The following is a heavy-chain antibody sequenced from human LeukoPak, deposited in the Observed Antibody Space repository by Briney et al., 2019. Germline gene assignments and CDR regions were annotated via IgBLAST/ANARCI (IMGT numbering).Heavy chain of an antibody. J-gene: IGHJ4*02. Sequence: GGSLRLSCAASGFTFDDYAMHWVRQAPGRGLEWVSLISGDGGSTYYADSVKGRFTISRDNSKNSLYLQMSSLRTEDTALYYCAKVGDYRKPVDYYFDYWGQGTLVTVSS. CDR3: AKVGDYRKPVDYYFDY. D-gene: IGHD4-11*01. CDR1: GFTFDDYA. V-gene: IGHV3-43*02. CDR2: ISGDGGST.